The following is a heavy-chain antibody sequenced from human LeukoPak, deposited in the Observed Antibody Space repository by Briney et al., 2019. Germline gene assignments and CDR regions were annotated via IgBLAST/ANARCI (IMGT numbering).Heavy chain of an antibody. CDR3: ARELSEGTVNDY. J-gene: IGHJ4*02. Sequence: PGGSLRLSCAASGFTFSSYWMSWVRQAPGKGLEWVANIKQGGSEKYYVDSVKGRFTISRDNAKNSLFLQMYSLRAGDTAVYYCARELSEGTVNDYWGQGTLVTVSS. CDR2: IKQGGSEK. D-gene: IGHD4-17*01. V-gene: IGHV3-7*01. CDR1: GFTFSSYW.